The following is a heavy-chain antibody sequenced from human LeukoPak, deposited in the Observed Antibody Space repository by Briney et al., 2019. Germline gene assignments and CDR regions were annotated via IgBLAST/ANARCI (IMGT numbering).Heavy chain of an antibody. Sequence: AASVKVSCKASGGTFSSYAISWVRQAPGQRLECMGRIIPILGIANYAQKFQGRVTITADKTTSTAYMELSSLRSEDTAVYYCARELVVGGVIIGYYYYYGMDVWGQGTTVTVSS. CDR3: ARELVVGGVIIGYYYYYGMDV. CDR2: IIPILGIA. J-gene: IGHJ6*02. D-gene: IGHD3-10*01. V-gene: IGHV1-69*04. CDR1: GGTFSSYA.